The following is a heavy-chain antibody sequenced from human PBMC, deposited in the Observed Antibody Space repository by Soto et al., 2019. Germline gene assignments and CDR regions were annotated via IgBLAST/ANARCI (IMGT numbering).Heavy chain of an antibody. Sequence: VGSLRLSCVASGFTFKAYAMGWVRQAPGKGLEWVSSITATNGNTYYADSVRGRFTISRDNSRNSLFLQMNGLRPEDSALYYCAKDEGTSATVFDYWGQGTLVNVSS. CDR2: ITATNGNT. CDR3: AKDEGTSATVFDY. V-gene: IGHV3-23*01. J-gene: IGHJ4*02. D-gene: IGHD4-4*01. CDR1: GFTFKAYA.